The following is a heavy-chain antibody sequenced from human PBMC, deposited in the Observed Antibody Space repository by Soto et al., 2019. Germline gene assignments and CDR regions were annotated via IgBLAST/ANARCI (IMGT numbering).Heavy chain of an antibody. CDR2: IYWDDDK. J-gene: IGHJ4*02. D-gene: IGHD6-13*01. CDR1: GFSFTTDGMG. CDR3: AHLYWAASGTRYYFDY. Sequence: QITLKESGPTLVKPTQTLTLTCTFSGFSFTTDGMGVGWIRQPPGKALEWLALIYWDDDKRYSPSLKSRLTITKDASRNQVALTLTKMDPADTATYYSAHLYWAASGTRYYFDYWGQGTLVTVSS. V-gene: IGHV2-5*02.